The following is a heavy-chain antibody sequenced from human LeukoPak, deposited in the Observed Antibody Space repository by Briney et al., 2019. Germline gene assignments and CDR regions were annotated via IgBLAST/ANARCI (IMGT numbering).Heavy chain of an antibody. Sequence: GESLKISCKGSGYSFTSYWIGWVRQMPGKGLEWMGIIYPGDSDTRYSPSFQGQVTISADKSNSTAYLQWSSLKASDTAMYYCARLYPGIAAAFRGDAFDIWGQGTMVTVSS. J-gene: IGHJ3*02. V-gene: IGHV5-51*01. CDR1: GYSFTSYW. CDR2: IYPGDSDT. CDR3: ARLYPGIAAAFRGDAFDI. D-gene: IGHD6-13*01.